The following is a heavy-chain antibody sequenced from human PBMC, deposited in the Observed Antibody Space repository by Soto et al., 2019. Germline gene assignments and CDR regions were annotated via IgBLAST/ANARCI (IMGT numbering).Heavy chain of an antibody. CDR1: GDSISSSSHY. CDR3: ARQIASSWDSLDY. D-gene: IGHD6-13*01. Sequence: PSETLSLTCTVSGDSISSSSHYWGWIRQPPGKGLEWIGSIYYSGTTHYNPSLKGRVIITGDSPKNQFSLKVNSVTAADTAVYYCARQIASSWDSLDYWGQGALVTVSS. J-gene: IGHJ4*02. V-gene: IGHV4-39*01. CDR2: IYYSGTT.